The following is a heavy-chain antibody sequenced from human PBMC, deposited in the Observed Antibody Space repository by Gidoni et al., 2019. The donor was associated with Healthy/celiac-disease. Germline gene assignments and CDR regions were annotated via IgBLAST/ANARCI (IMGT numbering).Heavy chain of an antibody. CDR1: GFTFSSYG. J-gene: IGHJ6*02. D-gene: IGHD2-15*01. V-gene: IGHV3-33*01. CDR2: IWYDGSNK. Sequence: QVQLVESGGGVVQPGRSLRLSCAASGFTFSSYGMHWVRQAPGKGLEWVAVIWYDGSNKYYADSVKGRFTISRDNSKNTLYLQMNSLRAEDTAVYYCARGRYCSGGSCQSRRYYYYGMDVWGQGTTVTVSS. CDR3: ARGRYCSGGSCQSRRYYYYGMDV.